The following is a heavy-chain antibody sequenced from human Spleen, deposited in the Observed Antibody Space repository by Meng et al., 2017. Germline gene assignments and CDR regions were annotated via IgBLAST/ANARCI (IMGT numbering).Heavy chain of an antibody. CDR3: VRGYRGSLGGY. J-gene: IGHJ4*01. Sequence: VELVESGGGLVKPGGSLRLSCTGSGFTLSDYYMSWIRQAPGKGLERISYISSSGSPRYYADSVRGRFYISRDNAKNSVYLEMNILRVDDSAVYYCVRGYRGSLGGYWGQGTLVTVFS. CDR2: ISSSGSPR. CDR1: GFTLSDYY. V-gene: IGHV3-11*01. D-gene: IGHD5-12*01.